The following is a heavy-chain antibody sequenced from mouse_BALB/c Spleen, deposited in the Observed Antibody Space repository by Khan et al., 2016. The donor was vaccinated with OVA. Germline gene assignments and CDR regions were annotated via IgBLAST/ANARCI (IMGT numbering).Heavy chain of an antibody. V-gene: IGHV1S56*01. J-gene: IGHJ4*01. CDR2: IYPGNVNT. CDR1: GYTFTSYY. CDR3: ASGEGNLAADAMEY. D-gene: IGHD2-1*01. Sequence: QVQLQQSGPELVKPGASVRISCKASGYTFTSYYIHWVKKRPGQGLEWIGWIYPGNVNTGYNEKFKGKATLAAEKSSSTAFMQLSSLTYEDSAGECGASGEGNLAADAMEYWGQGTAVTVSS.